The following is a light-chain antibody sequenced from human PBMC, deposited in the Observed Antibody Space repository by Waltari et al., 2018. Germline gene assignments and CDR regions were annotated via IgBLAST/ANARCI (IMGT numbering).Light chain of an antibody. V-gene: IGKV3-20*01. CDR3: QHYGSSPYT. Sequence: EIVLTQSPGTLSLSPGERATLSCRASQSVSSSYLAWYQQQPGQAPRLPIYGASSRAPGIPDRFSGSGSGTDFTLTISRLEPEDFAVYYCQHYGSSPYTFGQGTKLEIK. CDR1: QSVSSSY. CDR2: GAS. J-gene: IGKJ2*01.